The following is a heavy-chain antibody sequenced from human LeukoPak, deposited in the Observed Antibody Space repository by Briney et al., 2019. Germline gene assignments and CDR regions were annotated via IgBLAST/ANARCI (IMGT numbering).Heavy chain of an antibody. Sequence: SETVSLTCTVSGGSISSYYWSWIRQSAGKGLEWIGRIYKSERTNYNPSLKSRVTMSVDTSKNQFSLKLSSVTAADTAVYYCARDGGVVVPTAPAVFDVWGQGTMVTVS. CDR2: IYKSERT. J-gene: IGHJ3*01. CDR1: GGSISSYY. CDR3: ARDGGVVVPTAPAVFDV. V-gene: IGHV4-4*07. D-gene: IGHD2-2*01.